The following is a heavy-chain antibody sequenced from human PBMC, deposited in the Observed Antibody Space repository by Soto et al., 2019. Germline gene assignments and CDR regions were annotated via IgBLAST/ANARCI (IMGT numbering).Heavy chain of an antibody. CDR2: ISSSGSTI. Sequence: LRLSCAASGFTFSDYYMSWIRQAPGKGLEWVSYISSSGSTIYYADSVKGRFTISRDNAKNSLYLQMNSLRAEDTAVYYCARATLWFGELSAFDYWGQGTLVTVSS. D-gene: IGHD3-10*01. V-gene: IGHV3-11*01. J-gene: IGHJ4*02. CDR1: GFTFSDYY. CDR3: ARATLWFGELSAFDY.